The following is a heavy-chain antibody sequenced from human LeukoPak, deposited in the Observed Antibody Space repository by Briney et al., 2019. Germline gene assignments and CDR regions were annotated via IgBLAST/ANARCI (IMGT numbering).Heavy chain of an antibody. CDR1: GYSISSGHY. J-gene: IGHJ5*02. V-gene: IGHV4-38-2*02. CDR2: MFHSGST. CDR3: ARARGCSSTSCLNWFDP. Sequence: SETLSLTCTVSGYSISSGHYWAWIRQSPEKGLECIATMFHSGSTYYNPSLKSRVTTSVDTSKNEFSLNLSSVTAADTAVYYCARARGCSSTSCLNWFDPWGQGTLVTVSS. D-gene: IGHD2-2*01.